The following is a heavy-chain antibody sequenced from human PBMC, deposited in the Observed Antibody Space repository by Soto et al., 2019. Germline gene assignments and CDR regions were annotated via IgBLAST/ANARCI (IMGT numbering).Heavy chain of an antibody. Sequence: PSGTLSLTCSVSGVAMTYGGYSWSWIRQSPEKGLEWLGYIGHLETTYYNPSFKSRLSLSIDRTRNQFSLSLRAGDTAVYYCARGKYYYDSSGYYLDYWGQGTLVTVSS. CDR2: IGHLETT. D-gene: IGHD3-22*01. V-gene: IGHV4-30-2*06. CDR1: GVAMTYGGYS. J-gene: IGHJ4*02. CDR3: ARGKYYYDSSGYYLDY.